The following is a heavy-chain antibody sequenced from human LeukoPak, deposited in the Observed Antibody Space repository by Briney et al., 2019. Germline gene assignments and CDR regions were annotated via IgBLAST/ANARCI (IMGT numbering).Heavy chain of an antibody. D-gene: IGHD3-22*01. J-gene: IGHJ6*03. CDR2: IYTSGST. V-gene: IGHV4-61*02. CDR1: GGSISSGSYY. Sequence: PSETLSLTCTVSGGSISSGSYYWSWIRQPAGEGLEWIGRIYTSGSTNYNPSLKSRVTISVDTSKNQFSLKLSSVTAAGTAVYYCASLLNYYDSSGYSYYYYMDVWGKGTTVTVSS. CDR3: ASLLNYYDSSGYSYYYYMDV.